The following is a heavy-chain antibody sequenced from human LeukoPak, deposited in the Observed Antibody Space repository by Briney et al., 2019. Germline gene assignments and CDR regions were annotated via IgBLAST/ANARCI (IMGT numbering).Heavy chain of an antibody. CDR1: GGSISSGDYY. CDR3: ARVRRVQLWLMGYYYYYMDV. D-gene: IGHD5-18*01. V-gene: IGHV4-30-4*08. CDR2: IYYSGST. J-gene: IGHJ6*03. Sequence: SQTLSLTCTVSGGSISSGDYYWSWIRQPPGKGLEWIGYIYYSGSTYYNSSLKSRVTISVDTSKNQFSLKLSSVTAADTAVYYCARVRRVQLWLMGYYYYYMDVWGKGTTVTVSS.